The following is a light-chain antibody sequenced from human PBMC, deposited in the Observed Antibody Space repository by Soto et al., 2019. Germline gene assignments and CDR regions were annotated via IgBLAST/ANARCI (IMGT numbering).Light chain of an antibody. CDR1: SSNIGAGYD. V-gene: IGLV1-40*01. CDR2: GNT. J-gene: IGLJ2*01. Sequence: QSVLTQPPSVSGAPGQRVTISCTGSSSNIGAGYDLQWYQQLPGAAPRLLIFGNTNRPSGVPDRFSGSRSGTSASLPISGLQAEDEADHCCQSYDISLSVSVVFGGGTKVTVL. CDR3: QSYDISLSVSVV.